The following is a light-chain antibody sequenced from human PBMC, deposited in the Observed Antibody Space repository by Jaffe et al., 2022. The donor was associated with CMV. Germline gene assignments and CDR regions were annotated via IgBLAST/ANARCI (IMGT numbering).Light chain of an antibody. CDR3: AAWDDSLSGVV. J-gene: IGLJ2*01. Sequence: QSVLTQPSSASGTPGQRVTISCSGSISNIGSNYVYWYQQLPGTAPKLLIYRNNQRPSGVPDRFSGSKSGTSASLAISGLRSEDEADYYCAAWDDSLSGVVFGGGTKLTVL. CDR2: RNN. V-gene: IGLV1-47*01. CDR1: ISNIGSNY.